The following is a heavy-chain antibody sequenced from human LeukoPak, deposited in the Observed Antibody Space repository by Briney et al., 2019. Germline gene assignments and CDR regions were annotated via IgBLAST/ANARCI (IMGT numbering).Heavy chain of an antibody. CDR3: ARVGSGATPFDY. CDR1: GYSFTNFW. D-gene: IGHD1-26*01. CDR2: IYPGDSHT. Sequence: GESLKISCKGYGYSFTNFWIGWVRQMPGKGLEWMGIIYPGDSHTRHSPSFQGQVTITADKSINTAYLQWSSLEASDTAMYYCARVGSGATPFDYWGQGTLVTVSS. V-gene: IGHV5-51*01. J-gene: IGHJ4*02.